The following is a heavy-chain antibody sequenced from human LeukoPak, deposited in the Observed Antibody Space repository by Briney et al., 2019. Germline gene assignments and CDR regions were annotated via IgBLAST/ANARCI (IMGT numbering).Heavy chain of an antibody. Sequence: GGSLRLSCAASGCTFNNYAMNWVRQAPGKGLKWVSMSSGSGGSTYYADSVKGRFTISRYNSKNTVYLQMNSLRGEDTARYYCAKHLGDIVLVPAGSPFDYWGQGIMVTVSS. J-gene: IGHJ4*02. D-gene: IGHD2-2*01. V-gene: IGHV3-23*01. CDR2: SSGSGGST. CDR1: GCTFNNYA. CDR3: AKHLGDIVLVPAGSPFDY.